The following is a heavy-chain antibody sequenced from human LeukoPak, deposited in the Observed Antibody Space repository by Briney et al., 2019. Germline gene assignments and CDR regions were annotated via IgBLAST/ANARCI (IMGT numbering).Heavy chain of an antibody. D-gene: IGHD4-17*01. CDR2: ISGSGGST. V-gene: IGHV3-23*01. CDR1: GFTFSSYA. CDR3: AKDPTDYGDYDWYFDL. Sequence: GGSLRLSCAASGFTFSSYAMSWVRQAPGKGLEWVSAISGSGGSTYYAGSVKGRFTISRDNSKNTLYLQMNSLRAEDTAVYYCAKDPTDYGDYDWYFDLWGRGTLVTVSS. J-gene: IGHJ2*01.